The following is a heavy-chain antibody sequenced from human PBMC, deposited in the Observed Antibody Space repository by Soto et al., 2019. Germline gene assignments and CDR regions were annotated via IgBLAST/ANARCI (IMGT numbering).Heavy chain of an antibody. CDR2: INYSGDDT. CDR1: GFTFSNYA. J-gene: IGHJ4*02. V-gene: IGHV3-23*01. CDR3: AKGGQYYDTSAKGVH. D-gene: IGHD3-22*01. Sequence: EVQLLESGGGLVQPGGSLRLSCAASGFTFSNYAFNWVRQAPGKGLEWVSGINYSGDDTNYVDSVKGRFTISRDNSKKTLYLQMNSLRAKDTAVYYCAKGGQYYDTSAKGVHWGQGTLVTVSS.